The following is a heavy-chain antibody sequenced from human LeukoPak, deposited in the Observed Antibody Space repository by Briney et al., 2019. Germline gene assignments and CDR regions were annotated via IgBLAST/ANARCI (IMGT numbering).Heavy chain of an antibody. D-gene: IGHD2-2*03. CDR2: VSNDGGST. V-gene: IGHV3-74*01. CDR1: GFTFSSYW. CDR3: VRDGYVGFDF. J-gene: IGHJ4*02. Sequence: GGSLRLSCAASGFTFSSYWMHWVRQAPGKGLVWVSRVSNDGGSTSYADSVRGRFTISRDNGKDTLSLHMNNLRAEDTAVYYCVRDGYVGFDFWGQGTLVTVSS.